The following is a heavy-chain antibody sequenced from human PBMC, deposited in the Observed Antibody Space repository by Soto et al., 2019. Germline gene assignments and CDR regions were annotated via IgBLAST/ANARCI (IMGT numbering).Heavy chain of an antibody. V-gene: IGHV3-30*03. CDR3: AAGQYFSDY. CDR2: ISYDGSNT. D-gene: IGHD3-9*01. CDR1: GFTFSSYG. J-gene: IGHJ4*02. Sequence: QVQLVESGGGVVQPGRSLRLSCAASGFTFSSYGMHWVRQAPGKGLGWVTLISYDGSNTYYADSVKGRFTISRDNPKNTLYLQINGLRPEDTAVYYCAAGQYFSDYWGQGTLVTVSS.